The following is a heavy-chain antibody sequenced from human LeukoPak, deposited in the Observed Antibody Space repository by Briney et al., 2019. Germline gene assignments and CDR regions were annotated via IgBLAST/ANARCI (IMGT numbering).Heavy chain of an antibody. CDR2: INHSGST. D-gene: IGHD3-10*01. Sequence: PSETLSLTCAVYVGSFSGYYWSWVRQPPGKGLEWIGDINHSGSTNYNPSLKSRVTISVDTSKNQFSLKLSSVTAADTAVYYCARRTTITMVRGVPNGYYGMDVRGQGTTVTVSS. CDR1: VGSFSGYY. CDR3: ARRTTITMVRGVPNGYYGMDV. V-gene: IGHV4-34*01. J-gene: IGHJ6*02.